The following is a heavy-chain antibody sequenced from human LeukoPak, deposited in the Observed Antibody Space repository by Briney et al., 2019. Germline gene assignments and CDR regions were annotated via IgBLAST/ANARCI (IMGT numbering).Heavy chain of an antibody. CDR1: GYTLTSYG. Sequence: ASVKVSCKASGYTLTSYGISWVRQAPGQGLEWMGIINPSGGNTSYAQKFQGRVTMTRDMSTSTVYMELSSLRSEDTAMYYCATDPGPTHSDYYYMDVWGKGTTVTVSS. J-gene: IGHJ6*03. D-gene: IGHD1-26*01. V-gene: IGHV1-46*01. CDR2: INPSGGNT. CDR3: ATDPGPTHSDYYYMDV.